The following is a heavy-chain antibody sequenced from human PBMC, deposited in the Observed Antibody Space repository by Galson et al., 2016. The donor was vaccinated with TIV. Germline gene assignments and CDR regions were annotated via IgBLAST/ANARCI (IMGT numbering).Heavy chain of an antibody. V-gene: IGHV4-4*07. CDR1: GGSINNYY. CDR2: MYIPGNR. D-gene: IGHD2-15*01. Sequence: SETLSLTCTVSGGSINNYYWSWIRQPPEKGLEWIGRMYIPGNRNYNPTLKSRVTMSADTSKNQFSLTLASVTAADTAVYFCAVDWWVTYIDLPYFEDWGQGIVVTVSS. J-gene: IGHJ4*02. CDR3: AVDWWVTYIDLPYFED.